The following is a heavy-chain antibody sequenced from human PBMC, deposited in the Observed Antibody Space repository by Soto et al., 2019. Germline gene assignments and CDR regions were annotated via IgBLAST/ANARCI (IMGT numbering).Heavy chain of an antibody. Sequence: EVQLVESGGGLVQPGGSLRLPCAASGFTFSTDWMTWVRQPPGKGLEWVASINQDGSERYYVDSVRGRFTISRDNAKNSLYLKMNTWRAEDTAVYYGVCGGNFFVYWGQGTLVTVSP. J-gene: IGHJ4*02. CDR2: INQDGSER. CDR1: GFTFSTDW. V-gene: IGHV3-7*01. CDR3: VCGGNFFVY. D-gene: IGHD3-16*01.